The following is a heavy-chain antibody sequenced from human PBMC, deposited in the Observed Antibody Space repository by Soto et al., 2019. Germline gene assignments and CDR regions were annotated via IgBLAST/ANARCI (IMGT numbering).Heavy chain of an antibody. Sequence: SETLSLTCTVSGGSISSSSYYWGWIRQPPGKGLEWIGSIYYSGSTYYNPSLKSRVTKSVDTSKNQFSLKLSSVTAADTAVYYCARQSLVRYYYDSSGYYGPYYFDYWGQGTLVTVSS. CDR3: ARQSLVRYYYDSSGYYGPYYFDY. J-gene: IGHJ4*02. V-gene: IGHV4-39*01. D-gene: IGHD3-22*01. CDR1: GGSISSSSYY. CDR2: IYYSGST.